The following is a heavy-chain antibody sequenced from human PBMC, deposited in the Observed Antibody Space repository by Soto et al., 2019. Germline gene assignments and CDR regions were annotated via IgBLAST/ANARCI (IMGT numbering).Heavy chain of an antibody. Sequence: PSETLSLTCTVSGGSVTSGNYYWSWIRQPPGKGLEWIGHIYYSGSTNYNPSPKSRVTISVDASKNQFSLKLSSVTAADTAIYYCARGPVVTPFVDYWGQGTLVTVPS. CDR1: GGSVTSGNYY. CDR3: ARGPVVTPFVDY. D-gene: IGHD2-21*02. CDR2: IYYSGST. J-gene: IGHJ4*02. V-gene: IGHV4-61*01.